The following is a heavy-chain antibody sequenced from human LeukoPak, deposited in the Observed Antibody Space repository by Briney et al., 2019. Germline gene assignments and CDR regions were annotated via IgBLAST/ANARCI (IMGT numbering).Heavy chain of an antibody. CDR1: GFTFSSYS. CDR2: ISSSSSYI. J-gene: IGHJ5*02. Sequence: PGGSLRLSCAASGFTFSSYSMNWVRQAPGKGLEWVSSISSSSSYIYYADSVKGRFTISRDNAKNSLYLQMNSLRAEDTAVYYCARDVMRIQLWFSGWFDPWGQGTLVTVSS. CDR3: ARDVMRIQLWFSGWFDP. V-gene: IGHV3-21*01. D-gene: IGHD5-18*01.